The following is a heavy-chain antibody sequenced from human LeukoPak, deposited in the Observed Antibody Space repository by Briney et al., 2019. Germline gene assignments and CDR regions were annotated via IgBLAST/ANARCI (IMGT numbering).Heavy chain of an antibody. CDR2: IYYSGST. D-gene: IGHD3-10*01. J-gene: IGHJ4*02. CDR3: ATGADRWVVRGVYYFDY. Sequence: SETLSLTCTVSGGSSSSYYWSWIRQPAGKGLEWLGSIYYSGSTYYNPSLKSRVTISVDTSKNQFSLKLSSVTAADTAVYYCATGADRWVVRGVYYFDYWGQGTLVTVSS. CDR1: GGSSSSYY. V-gene: IGHV4-4*07.